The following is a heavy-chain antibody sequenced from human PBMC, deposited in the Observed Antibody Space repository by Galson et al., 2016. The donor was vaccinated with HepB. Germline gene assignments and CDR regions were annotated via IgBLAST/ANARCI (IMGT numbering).Heavy chain of an antibody. J-gene: IGHJ5*02. CDR3: ARRRGCLGGSCYSGRDNWFDL. D-gene: IGHD2-15*01. V-gene: IGHV5-51*01. CDR1: GSGFSNYW. Sequence: QSGAEVKKPGESLRISCQGSGSGFSNYWIGWVRQMPGKGLEWMGIIYPADSDTKYVPSFQGQVTISADKSFSTAYLRWNSLKASDTAIYYCARRRGCLGGSCYSGRDNWFDLWGQGTLVTVSS. CDR2: IYPADSDT.